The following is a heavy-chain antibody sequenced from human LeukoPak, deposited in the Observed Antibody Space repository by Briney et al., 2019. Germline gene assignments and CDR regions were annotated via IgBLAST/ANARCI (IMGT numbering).Heavy chain of an antibody. V-gene: IGHV3-15*01. J-gene: IGHJ4*02. CDR3: TTVTVCTGSSCPGAFDH. CDR2: IKDKFYSETT. D-gene: IGHD2-8*02. CDR1: EITFSDTR. Sequence: GGSLRLFCAASEITFSDTRMNWVRQAPGKGLEWVGRIKDKFYSETTDYAAPVKGRFIISRDDSKQTVYLQMNSLKADDTAVYFCTTVTVCTGSSCPGAFDHWGQGTVVTVSS.